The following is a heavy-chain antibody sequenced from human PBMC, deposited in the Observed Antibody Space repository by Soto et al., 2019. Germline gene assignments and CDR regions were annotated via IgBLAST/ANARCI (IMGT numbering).Heavy chain of an antibody. J-gene: IGHJ3*02. CDR3: AREGTGGGFDI. Sequence: EGSLRLSCAASGFGFSSYNMHWVRHTTGAGLEWVSVIANTGDPYYSDSVKGRFTISRDNAKNALYLQMNSLRVGDSAMYYCAREGTGGGFDIWGQGTKVTVS. CDR1: GFGFSSYN. V-gene: IGHV3-13*05. D-gene: IGHD1-1*01. CDR2: IANTGDP.